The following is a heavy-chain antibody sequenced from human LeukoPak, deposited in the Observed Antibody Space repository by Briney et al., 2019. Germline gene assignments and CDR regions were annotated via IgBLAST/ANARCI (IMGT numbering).Heavy chain of an antibody. D-gene: IGHD6-19*01. J-gene: IGHJ3*02. CDR3: AKGRSKIAVMDAFDI. V-gene: IGHV1-18*01. CDR1: GYTFTSYG. Sequence: ASVKVSCKASGYTFTSYGISWVRQAPGQGLEWMGWISAYNGNTNYAQKFQGRVTMTRDTSTSTVYMELSSLRSEDTAVYYCAKGRSKIAVMDAFDIWGQGTMVTVSS. CDR2: ISAYNGNT.